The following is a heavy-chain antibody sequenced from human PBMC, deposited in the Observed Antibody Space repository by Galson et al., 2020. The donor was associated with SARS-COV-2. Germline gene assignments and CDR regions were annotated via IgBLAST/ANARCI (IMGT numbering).Heavy chain of an antibody. D-gene: IGHD2-15*01. J-gene: IGHJ1*01. V-gene: IGHV1-69*13. CDR2: IIPIFGTA. CDR1: GGTFSSYA. Sequence: SVKVSCKASGGTFSSYAISWVRQAPGQGLEWMGGIIPIFGTANYAQKFQGRVTITADESTSTAYMELSSLRSEDTAVYYCAQGGVVVAATPYFQHWGQGTLVTVSS. CDR3: AQGGVVVAATPYFQH.